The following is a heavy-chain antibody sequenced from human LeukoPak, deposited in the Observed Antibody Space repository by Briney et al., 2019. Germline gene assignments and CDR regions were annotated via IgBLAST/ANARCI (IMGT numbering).Heavy chain of an antibody. Sequence: SETMSLTCAVYGGSFSGYYWSWLRQPPGKGLEWIGEINHSGSTNYNPSHKSRVTISVDTSKNQFSLKLSSVTAADTAVYYCARRHSSSWQRAVDYWGQGTLVTVSS. CDR2: INHSGST. D-gene: IGHD6-13*01. CDR3: ARRHSSSWQRAVDY. CDR1: GGSFSGYY. J-gene: IGHJ4*02. V-gene: IGHV4-34*01.